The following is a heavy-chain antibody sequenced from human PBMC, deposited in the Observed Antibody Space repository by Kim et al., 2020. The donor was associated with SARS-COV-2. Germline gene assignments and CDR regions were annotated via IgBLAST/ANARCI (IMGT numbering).Heavy chain of an antibody. D-gene: IGHD3-3*02. CDR1: GFTFSSYA. CDR3: ARGPRQISLNYYYYGMDV. Sequence: GGSLRLSCAASGFTFSSYAMHWVRQAPGKGLEWVAVISYDGSNKYYADSVKGRFTISRDNSKNTLYLQMNSLRAEDTAVYYCARGPRQISLNYYYYGMDVWGQGTTVTVSS. V-gene: IGHV3-30-3*01. J-gene: IGHJ6*02. CDR2: ISYDGSNK.